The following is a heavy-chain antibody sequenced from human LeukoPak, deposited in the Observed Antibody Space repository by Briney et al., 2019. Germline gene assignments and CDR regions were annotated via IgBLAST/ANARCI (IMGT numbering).Heavy chain of an antibody. CDR2: IKSRSEGGTA. CDR3: TTSYVLTGYFLPDGFDI. D-gene: IGHD3-9*01. V-gene: IGHV3-15*01. J-gene: IGHJ3*02. CDR1: GFTFSSYS. Sequence: GGSLRLSCAASGFTFSSYSMNWVRQAPGKGLEWGGRIKSRSEGGTADYGATAKGRFNILKYDSKKTLYLQMDSLTTEDTGVYYCTTSYVLTGYFLPDGFDIWGQGKKVTVSS.